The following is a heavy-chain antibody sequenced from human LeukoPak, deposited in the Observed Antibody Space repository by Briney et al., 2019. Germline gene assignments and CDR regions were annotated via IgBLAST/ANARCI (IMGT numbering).Heavy chain of an antibody. Sequence: SGGSLRLSCATSGFPFETNAMSWVRQAPGKGREWVATIGNTETFYADSVTGRFTISRDNSKNTVNLQMNRLRVEDTAIYYCAKDWIQFNRVFDCFDSWGQGTLVTVSS. CDR2: IGNTET. CDR3: AKDWIQFNRVFDCFDS. CDR1: GFPFETNA. D-gene: IGHD5-18*01. J-gene: IGHJ4*02. V-gene: IGHV3-23*01.